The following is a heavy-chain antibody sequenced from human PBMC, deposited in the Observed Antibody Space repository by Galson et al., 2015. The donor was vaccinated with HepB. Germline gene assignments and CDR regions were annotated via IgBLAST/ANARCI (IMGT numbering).Heavy chain of an antibody. J-gene: IGHJ4*02. D-gene: IGHD3-16*02. Sequence: QSGAEVKKPGASVKVSCKASGYTFTSYGISWVRQAPGQGLEWMGWISAYNGNTNYAQKLQGRVTMTTDTSTSTAYMELRSLRSDDTAVYYCARDRGGLRLGELSAEVADYWGQGTLVTVSS. V-gene: IGHV1-18*04. CDR1: GYTFTSYG. CDR2: ISAYNGNT. CDR3: ARDRGGLRLGELSAEVADY.